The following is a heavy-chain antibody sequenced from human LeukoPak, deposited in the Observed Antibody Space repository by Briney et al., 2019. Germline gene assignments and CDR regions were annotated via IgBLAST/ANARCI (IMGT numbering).Heavy chain of an antibody. J-gene: IGHJ5*02. D-gene: IGHD6-13*01. V-gene: IGHV1-24*01. CDR1: GYTLTELS. Sequence: ASVKVSCKVSGYTLTELSMHWVRQAPGKGLEWMGSFDPEDGEKIYAQKFQGRVTLTEDTSTDTAYMELSSLRSEDTAVYYCATGLAAAGSWFDPWGQGTLVTVSS. CDR3: ATGLAAAGSWFDP. CDR2: FDPEDGEK.